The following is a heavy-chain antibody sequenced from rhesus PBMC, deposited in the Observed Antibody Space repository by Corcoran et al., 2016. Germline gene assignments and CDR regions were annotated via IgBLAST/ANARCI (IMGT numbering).Heavy chain of an antibody. CDR3: ARDPDSGSWKREIFDY. D-gene: IGHD6-25*01. V-gene: IGHV4-173*01. CDR1: GGSISGYY. Sequence: QVQLQESGPGVVKPSETLSLTCAVSGGSISGYYLWSWIRQPPGKGLEWIGRISGSGGSTDYNPSLESRVTIATDTSKNQLSLKLSSVTSADTAVYYCARDPDSGSWKREIFDYWGQGVLVTVSS. J-gene: IGHJ4*01. CDR2: ISGSGGST.